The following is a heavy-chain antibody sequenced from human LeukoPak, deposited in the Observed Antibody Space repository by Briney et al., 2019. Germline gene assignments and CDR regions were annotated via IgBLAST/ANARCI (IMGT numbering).Heavy chain of an antibody. V-gene: IGHV4-34*01. Sequence: SETLSLTCAVYGGSFSGYYWSWIRQPPGKGLEWIGEINHSGSTNYNPSLKSRVTISADTSKNQFSLKLSSVTAADTAVYYCARGNSSWPFDYWGQGTLVTVSS. J-gene: IGHJ4*02. CDR1: GGSFSGYY. CDR2: INHSGST. CDR3: ARGNSSWPFDY. D-gene: IGHD6-13*01.